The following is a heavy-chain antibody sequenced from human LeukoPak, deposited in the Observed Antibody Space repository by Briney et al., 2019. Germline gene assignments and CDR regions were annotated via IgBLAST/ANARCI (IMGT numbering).Heavy chain of an antibody. J-gene: IGHJ4*02. Sequence: SETLSLTCTVSGGSINSYYWSWIRQPPGKGLEWIGYIYYSGSTNYNPSLKRRVTISVDTSKNQFSLKLSSVTAADTAVYYCARDPSYHGGYFDYWGQGTLVTVSS. V-gene: IGHV4-59*01. CDR2: IYYSGST. CDR3: ARDPSYHGGYFDY. D-gene: IGHD2-2*01. CDR1: GGSINSYY.